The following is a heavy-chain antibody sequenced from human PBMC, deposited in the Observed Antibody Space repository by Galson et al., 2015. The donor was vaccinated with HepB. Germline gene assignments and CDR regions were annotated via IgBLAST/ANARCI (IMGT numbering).Heavy chain of an antibody. J-gene: IGHJ5*02. D-gene: IGHD3-10*01. CDR3: ATLGPPIIHWFDP. CDR2: VDPEDGET. V-gene: IGHV1-69-2*01. Sequence: VKVSCKVSGYTFTDYYMHWVQQAPGKGLEWMGLVDPEDGETMYAEKFQGRVTITADTSTDTAYMELSSLRSEDTAVYYCATLGPPIIHWFDPWGQGTLVTVSS. CDR1: GYTFTDYY.